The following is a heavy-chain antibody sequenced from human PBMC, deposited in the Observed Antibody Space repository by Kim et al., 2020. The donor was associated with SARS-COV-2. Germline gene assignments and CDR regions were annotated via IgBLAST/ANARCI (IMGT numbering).Heavy chain of an antibody. J-gene: IGHJ4*02. CDR3: ASAQGLELRNYFDY. V-gene: IGHV1-69*13. D-gene: IGHD3-16*01. Sequence: SVKVSCKASGGTLSSYSINWVRQAPGQGLEWMGGITLIFGSANYAQKFQGRVTITADESTSTAYMELSSLRSEDTAVYYCASAQGLELRNYFDYWGQGTLVTVSS. CDR1: GGTLSSYS. CDR2: ITLIFGSA.